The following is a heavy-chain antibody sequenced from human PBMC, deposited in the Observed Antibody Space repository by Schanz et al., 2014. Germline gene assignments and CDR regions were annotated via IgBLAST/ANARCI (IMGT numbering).Heavy chain of an antibody. V-gene: IGHV3-23*01. D-gene: IGHD2-15*01. CDR1: GFTFSTYA. Sequence: DVQLLESGGHLVQPGGSLRLSCVASGFTFSTYAMSWVRQAPGKGPEWVSSLTGSGGGTYYADSVRGRFAISRDNSRNTVYLQMSSLRAEDTAVYYCVKDDRGDVVVVAANYWGQGAQVIVSS. CDR3: VKDDRGDVVVVAANY. CDR2: LTGSGGGT. J-gene: IGHJ4*02.